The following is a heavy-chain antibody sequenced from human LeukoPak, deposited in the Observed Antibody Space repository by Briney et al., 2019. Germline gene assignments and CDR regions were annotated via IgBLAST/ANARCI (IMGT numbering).Heavy chain of an antibody. CDR1: GFTFSSYS. CDR2: ISSSSYI. D-gene: IGHD3-3*01. J-gene: IGHJ4*02. CDR3: ARDFTIFGVVQVWYFDY. V-gene: IGHV3-21*01. Sequence: PGGSLRLSCAASGFTFSSYSMNWVRQAPGKGLEWVSSISSSSYIYYADSVKGRFTISRDNAKNSLYLQMNSLRAEDTAVYYCARDFTIFGVVQVWYFDYWGQGTLVTVSS.